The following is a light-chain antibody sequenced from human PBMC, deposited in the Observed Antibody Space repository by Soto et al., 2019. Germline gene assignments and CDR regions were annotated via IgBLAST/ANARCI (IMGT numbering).Light chain of an antibody. Sequence: QSVLTQPPSVSAAPGQKVAISCSGSSVDIGSNFVCWYRQFPGTAPTLLIYDDSDRASWIPDRFSGSKSGTSATLAITGLQAGDEATYYCATWNNDLNVVIFGGGTKVTVL. V-gene: IGLV1-51*01. CDR1: SVDIGSNF. J-gene: IGLJ2*01. CDR3: ATWNNDLNVVI. CDR2: DDS.